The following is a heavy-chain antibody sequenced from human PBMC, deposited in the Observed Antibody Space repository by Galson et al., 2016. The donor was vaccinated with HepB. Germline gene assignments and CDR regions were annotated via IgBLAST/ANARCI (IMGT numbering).Heavy chain of an antibody. CDR1: GFTFSSHW. CDR3: ARDHSLAETGPHFDC. Sequence: SLRLSCAASGFTFSSHWMHWVRQAPGKGLVWVSRINTVGTTTTYADSVKGRFTISRDNAKNTLYLQMDDLRAEDTAVYYCARDHSLAETGPHFDCWGQGARVTVSS. J-gene: IGHJ4*02. D-gene: IGHD7-27*01. V-gene: IGHV3-74*01. CDR2: INTVGTTT.